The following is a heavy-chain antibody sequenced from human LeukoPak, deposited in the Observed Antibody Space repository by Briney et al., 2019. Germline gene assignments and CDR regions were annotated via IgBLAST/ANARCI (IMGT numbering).Heavy chain of an antibody. CDR2: ISGSTSTI. CDR1: GFTFSSYS. V-gene: IGHV3-48*02. D-gene: IGHD1-26*01. J-gene: IGHJ6*03. Sequence: PGGSLRLSCAASGFTFSSYSMNWVRQAPGKGLEWVSYISGSTSTIYYADSVKGRFTISRDNAKNSLYLQMNSLRDEDTAVYYCARSGSDSYYDYMDVWGKGTTVTVSS. CDR3: ARSGSDSYYDYMDV.